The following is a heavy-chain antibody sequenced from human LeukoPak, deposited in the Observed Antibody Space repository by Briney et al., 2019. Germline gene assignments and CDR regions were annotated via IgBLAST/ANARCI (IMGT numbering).Heavy chain of an antibody. CDR1: GYTFTSYD. V-gene: IGHV1-8*01. J-gene: IGHJ3*02. D-gene: IGHD6-13*01. CDR3: ASGIAAARYAFDI. CDR2: MNPNSGNT. Sequence: GASVKVSCRSSGYTFTSYDINWVRQATGQGLEWMGWMNPNSGNTGYAQKFQGRVTMTRNTSISTAYMEQSSLRSEDTAVYYCASGIAAARYAFDIWGQGTIITVSS.